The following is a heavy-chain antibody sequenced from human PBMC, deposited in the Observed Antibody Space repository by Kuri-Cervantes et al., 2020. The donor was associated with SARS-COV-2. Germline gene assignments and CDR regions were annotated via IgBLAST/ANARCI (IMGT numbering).Heavy chain of an antibody. Sequence: SCAASEFTISSNFMRLVRQAPGKGLEWVSVIYGGGSSTYYADSVKGRFTISRDNSKNTLYLQMNSLRAEDTAVYYCAKNREVHDYGGTFDYWGQGTLVTVSS. CDR1: EFTISSNF. V-gene: IGHV3-23*03. J-gene: IGHJ4*02. D-gene: IGHD4-17*01. CDR3: AKNREVHDYGGTFDY. CDR2: IYGGGSST.